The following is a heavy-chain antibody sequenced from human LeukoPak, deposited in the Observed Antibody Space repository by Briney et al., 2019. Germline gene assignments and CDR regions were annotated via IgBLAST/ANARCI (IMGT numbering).Heavy chain of an antibody. D-gene: IGHD3-16*02. Sequence: GGSLRLSCAASGFTVSSNYMSWVRQAPGKGLEWVSVIYSGGNAYYADSVKDRFSISGDNSKNTLYLQMNSLRAEDTAVYYCAKEGLHLGELSFDYWGQGTLVTVSS. CDR2: IYSGGNA. V-gene: IGHV3-66*01. CDR3: AKEGLHLGELSFDY. CDR1: GFTVSSNY. J-gene: IGHJ4*02.